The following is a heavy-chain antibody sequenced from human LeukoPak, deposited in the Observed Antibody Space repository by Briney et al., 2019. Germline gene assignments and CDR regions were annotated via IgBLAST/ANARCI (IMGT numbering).Heavy chain of an antibody. J-gene: IGHJ3*02. V-gene: IGHV1-69*04. Sequence: ASVKVSCKASGGTFSSYAISWVRQAPGQGLEWMGRIIPILGIANYAQKFQGRVTITADKSTSTAYMELSSLRSEDTAVYYCARDGVVVITNSAFDIWGQGTMVTVSS. CDR1: GGTFSSYA. D-gene: IGHD3-22*01. CDR2: IIPILGIA. CDR3: ARDGVVVITNSAFDI.